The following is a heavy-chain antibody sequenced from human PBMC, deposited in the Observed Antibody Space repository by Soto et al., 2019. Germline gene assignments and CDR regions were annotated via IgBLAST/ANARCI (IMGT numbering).Heavy chain of an antibody. D-gene: IGHD3-3*01. J-gene: IGHJ4*02. V-gene: IGHV1-3*01. CDR1: GYTFIRYS. CDR3: ARDQMTIFGVVSPSLDY. CDR2: INGENGNT. Sequence: VQLVQSGAEVKTPGASVKVSCKAFGYTFIRYSMHWVRQAPGQRLELMGWINGENGNTRYSGNFQGRVTITRDTSASTVYMELSSLRSEDTALYYCARDQMTIFGVVSPSLDYWGQGTLVTVSS.